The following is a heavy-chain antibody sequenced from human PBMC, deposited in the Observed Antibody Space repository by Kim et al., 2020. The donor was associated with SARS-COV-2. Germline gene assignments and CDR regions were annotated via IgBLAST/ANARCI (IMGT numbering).Heavy chain of an antibody. Sequence: GGSLRLSCAASGFTFSSYGMHWVRQAPGKGLEWVAVISYDGSNKYYADSVKGRFTISRDNSKNTLYLQMNSLRAEDTAVYYCAKSPPNDGYSYGYFDYWGQGTLVTVSS. CDR3: AKSPPNDGYSYGYFDY. CDR2: ISYDGSNK. CDR1: GFTFSSYG. J-gene: IGHJ4*02. V-gene: IGHV3-30*18. D-gene: IGHD5-18*01.